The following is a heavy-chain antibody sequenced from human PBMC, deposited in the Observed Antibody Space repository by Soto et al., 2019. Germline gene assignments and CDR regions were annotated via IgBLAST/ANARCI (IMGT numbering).Heavy chain of an antibody. Sequence: PGGSLRLSCAASGFTLSDHYMDWVRQAPGKGLEWIGRTRNKANSYTTEYAASVKGRFTISRDDSKNSMYLQMNSLKTEDTAVYYCVRLSNYYFDYWGQGTLVTVSS. CDR2: TRNKANSYTT. J-gene: IGHJ4*02. D-gene: IGHD2-2*01. CDR1: GFTLSDHY. V-gene: IGHV3-72*01. CDR3: VRLSNYYFDY.